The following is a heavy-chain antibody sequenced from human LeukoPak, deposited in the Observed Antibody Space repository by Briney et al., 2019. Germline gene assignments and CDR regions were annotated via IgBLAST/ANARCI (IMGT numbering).Heavy chain of an antibody. CDR2: IYTSGNT. D-gene: IGHD3-10*01. J-gene: IGHJ6*04. CDR1: GGSTSSYY. V-gene: IGHV4-4*07. Sequence: SETLSLTCTVSGGSTSSYYWSWIRQPAGKGLEWIGRIYTSGNTNYNPSLKSRVTISVDTSKNQFSLKLSSVTAADTAVYYCARIPAKYGSGTSSVDVWGKGTTVTISS. CDR3: ARIPAKYGSGTSSVDV.